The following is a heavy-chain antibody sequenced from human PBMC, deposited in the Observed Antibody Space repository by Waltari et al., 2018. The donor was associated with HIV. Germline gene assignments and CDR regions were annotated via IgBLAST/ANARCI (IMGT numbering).Heavy chain of an antibody. D-gene: IGHD4-17*01. CDR2: INHSGST. J-gene: IGHJ4*02. CDR3: ARGSRGDYALDY. CDR1: GGSFSVYY. V-gene: IGHV4-34*01. Sequence: QVQLQQWGAGLLKPPETLSLTCAVHGGSFSVYYWSWIRQPPGKGLEWIGEINHSGSTNYNPSLKSRVTISVDTSKNQFSLKLSSVTAADTAVYYCARGSRGDYALDYWGQGTLVTVSS.